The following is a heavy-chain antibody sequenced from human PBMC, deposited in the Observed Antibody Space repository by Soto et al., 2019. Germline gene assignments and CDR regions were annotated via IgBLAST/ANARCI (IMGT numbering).Heavy chain of an antibody. CDR2: INPSGGST. V-gene: IGHV1-46*01. CDR3: ARGSITMIVVVYWYFDL. Sequence: GASVKVSCKASGYTFTSYYMHWVLQAPGQGLEWMGIINPSGGSTSYAQKFQGRVTMTRDTSTSTVYMELSSLRSENTAVYYCARGSITMIVVVYWYFDLWGRGTLVTSPQ. J-gene: IGHJ2*01. D-gene: IGHD3-22*01. CDR1: GYTFTSYY.